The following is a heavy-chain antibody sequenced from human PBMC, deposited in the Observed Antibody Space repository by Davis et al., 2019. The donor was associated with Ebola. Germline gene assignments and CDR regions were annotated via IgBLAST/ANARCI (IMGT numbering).Heavy chain of an antibody. CDR2: IYSGGST. D-gene: IGHD2-2*02. Sequence: GESLKISCAASGFTVSSNYMSWVRQAPGWGLEWVSVIYSGGSTYYADSVKGRFTISRDNSKNTLYLQMNSLRAEDTAVYYCARDYTDYYYGMDVWGQGTTVTVSS. J-gene: IGHJ6*02. V-gene: IGHV3-53*01. CDR1: GFTVSSNY. CDR3: ARDYTDYYYGMDV.